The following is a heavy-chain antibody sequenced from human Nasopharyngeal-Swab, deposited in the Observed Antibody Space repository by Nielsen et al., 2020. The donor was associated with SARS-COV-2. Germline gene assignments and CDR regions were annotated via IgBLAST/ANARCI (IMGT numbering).Heavy chain of an antibody. Sequence: SETLSLTCTVSGGSVSSGSYYWSWIRQPPGKGLEWIGYIYYSGSTYYNPSLKSRVTISVDTSKNQFSLKLSSVTAADTAVYYCASSGVLWELLLDYWGQGTLVTVSS. CDR1: GGSVSSGSYY. V-gene: IGHV4-61*01. D-gene: IGHD1-26*01. CDR3: ASSGVLWELLLDY. J-gene: IGHJ4*02. CDR2: IYYSGST.